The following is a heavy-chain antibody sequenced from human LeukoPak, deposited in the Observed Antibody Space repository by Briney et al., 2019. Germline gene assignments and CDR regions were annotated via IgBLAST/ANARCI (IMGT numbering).Heavy chain of an antibody. D-gene: IGHD3/OR15-3a*01. CDR1: GFTVSSNY. J-gene: IGHJ4*02. CDR2: FYSVGST. CDR3: ARGLDWGDYFDC. V-gene: IGHV3-53*01. Sequence: GGSLRLSCAASGFTVSSNYMSWVRQPPGKGLEWSLVFYSVGSTYYADSVKGRFAISRDNSTNTLYRRMNSLRAEDTAVYYCARGLDWGDYFDCWGQGTLVTVSS.